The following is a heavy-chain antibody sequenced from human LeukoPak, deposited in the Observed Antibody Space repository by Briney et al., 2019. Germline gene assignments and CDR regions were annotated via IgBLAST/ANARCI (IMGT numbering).Heavy chain of an antibody. Sequence: ASVKVSCKTSGYTFTGYYMHWVRQAPGQGREWMGRINPKSGGTDYAHKLHGRVTIPRDTSISTAYMELSKLRSDDTAEHYCAARIALTGNVFDYWGQGTLVTVSS. J-gene: IGHJ4*01. V-gene: IGHV1-2*06. CDR1: GYTFTGYY. CDR2: INPKSGGT. D-gene: IGHD6-19*01. CDR3: AARIALTGNVFDY.